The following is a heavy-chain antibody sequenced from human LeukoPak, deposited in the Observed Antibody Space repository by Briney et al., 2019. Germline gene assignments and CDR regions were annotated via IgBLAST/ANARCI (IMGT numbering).Heavy chain of an antibody. J-gene: IGHJ4*02. D-gene: IGHD6-6*01. V-gene: IGHV4-59*01. CDR3: ARSPSSSPYFDY. Sequence: SETLSLTRTVSGGSIRSYYWSWIRQAPGKGLEWVGYIYGSGSTNYSPSLKSRVTISVDMSKNQFSLKLSSVTAAETAVYYCARSPSSSPYFDYWGQGTLVTVSS. CDR1: GGSIRSYY. CDR2: IYGSGST.